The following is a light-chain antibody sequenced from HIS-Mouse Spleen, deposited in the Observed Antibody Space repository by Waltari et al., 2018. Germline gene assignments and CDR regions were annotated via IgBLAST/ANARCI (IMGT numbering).Light chain of an antibody. CDR2: RNN. CDR1: SSNIGSNY. CDR3: AAWDDSLSGPV. V-gene: IGLV1-47*01. Sequence: QSVLTQPPSASGTPGQRVTSSCSGSSSNIGSNYVNLYQQLPGTAPKLLIYRNNQRPSGVPDRFSGSKSGTSASLAISGLRSEDEADYYCAAWDDSLSGPVFGGGTKLTVL. J-gene: IGLJ3*02.